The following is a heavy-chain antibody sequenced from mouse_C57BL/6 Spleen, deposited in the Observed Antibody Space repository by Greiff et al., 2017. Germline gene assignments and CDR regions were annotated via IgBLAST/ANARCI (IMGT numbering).Heavy chain of an antibody. CDR3: ARSESSNYDGY. CDR2: INPSSGYT. V-gene: IGHV1-4*01. Sequence: VQLQQSGAELVRPGASVKMSCKASGYTFTSYTMHWVKQRPGQGLEWIGYINPSSGYTKYNQKFKDKATLTADKSSSTAYMQLSSLTSEDSAVYYGARSESSNYDGYWGQGPTLTVAS. CDR1: GYTFTSYT. D-gene: IGHD2-10*02. J-gene: IGHJ2*01.